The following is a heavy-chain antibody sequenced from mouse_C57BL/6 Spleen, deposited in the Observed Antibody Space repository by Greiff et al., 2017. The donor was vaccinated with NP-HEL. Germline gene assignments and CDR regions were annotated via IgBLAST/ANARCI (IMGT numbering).Heavy chain of an antibody. D-gene: IGHD1-1*01. CDR2: IDPEDGDT. J-gene: IGHJ3*01. Sequence: VQLKQSGAELVRPGASVKLSCTASGFNIKDYYMHWVKQRPEQGLEWIGRIDPEDGDTEYAPKFQGKATMTADTSSNTAYLHLISLTSEDTAVYYCYYYGSSYFAYWGQGTLVTVSA. CDR3: YYYGSSYFAY. CDR1: GFNIKDYY. V-gene: IGHV14-1*01.